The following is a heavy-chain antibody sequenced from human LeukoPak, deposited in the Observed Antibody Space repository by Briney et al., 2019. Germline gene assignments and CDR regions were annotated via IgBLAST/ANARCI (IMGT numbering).Heavy chain of an antibody. Sequence: GASVKVSCKASGYTFTSYGISWVRRAPGQGLEWMGWISAYNGNTNYAQKFQGRVTMTTDTSTNTAYMELRSLRSDDTAVYYCARDVLTMIRGVVDYWGQGTLVTVSP. CDR3: ARDVLTMIRGVVDY. CDR1: GYTFTSYG. V-gene: IGHV1-18*01. J-gene: IGHJ4*02. CDR2: ISAYNGNT. D-gene: IGHD3-10*01.